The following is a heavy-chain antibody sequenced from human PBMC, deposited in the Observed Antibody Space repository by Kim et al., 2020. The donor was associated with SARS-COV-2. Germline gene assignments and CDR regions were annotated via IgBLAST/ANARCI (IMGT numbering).Heavy chain of an antibody. V-gene: IGHV3-33*05. CDR2: ISYDGSNK. CDR3: ARVLSYSSSWYKYYYYG. CDR1: GFTFSSYG. Sequence: GGSLRLSCAASGFTFSSYGMHWVRQAPGKGLEWVAVISYDGSNKYYADSVKGRFTISRDNSKNTLYLQMNSLRAEDTAVYYCARVLSYSSSWYKYYYYG. D-gene: IGHD6-13*01. J-gene: IGHJ6*01.